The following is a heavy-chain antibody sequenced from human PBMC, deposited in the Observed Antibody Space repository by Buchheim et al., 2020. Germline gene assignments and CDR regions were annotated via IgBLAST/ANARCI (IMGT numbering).Heavy chain of an antibody. CDR3: ARKHSSSSEYYFDY. D-gene: IGHD6-13*01. CDR2: INHSGST. J-gene: IGHJ4*02. V-gene: IGHV4-34*01. Sequence: QVQPQQWGAGLLKPSETLSLTCAVYGGSFSGYYWSWIRQPPGKGLEWIGEINHSGSTNYNPSLKSRVTISVDTSKNQFSLQLSSVTAADTAVYYCARKHSSSSEYYFDYWGQGTL. CDR1: GGSFSGYY.